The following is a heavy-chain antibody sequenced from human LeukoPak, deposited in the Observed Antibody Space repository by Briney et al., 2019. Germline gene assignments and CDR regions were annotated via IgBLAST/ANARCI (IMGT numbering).Heavy chain of an antibody. CDR1: GFTFSTYG. J-gene: IGHJ3*02. V-gene: IGHV3-33*01. CDR2: TWYDGSYK. CDR3: ARQFDGSHPNAFDI. D-gene: IGHD1-26*01. Sequence: GRSLRLSCAASGFTFSTYGMHWVRQAPGKRLEWVAVTWYDGSYKYYGDSVKGRFAISRDNSKNTLYLQMASLRVEDTAVYYCARQFDGSHPNAFDIWGQGTMVTVSS.